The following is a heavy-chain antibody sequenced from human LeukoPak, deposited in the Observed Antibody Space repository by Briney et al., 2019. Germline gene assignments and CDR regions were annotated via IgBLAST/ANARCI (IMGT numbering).Heavy chain of an antibody. J-gene: IGHJ4*02. V-gene: IGHV4-59*12. Sequence: SETLSLTCTVSGGSISSYYWSWIRQPPGKGLEWIGYIYYSGSTNYNPSLKSRVTISVDTSKNQFSLKLSSVTVADTAVYYCARADTVVINYFDYWGQGTLVTVSS. CDR2: IYYSGST. D-gene: IGHD4-23*01. CDR3: ARADTVVINYFDY. CDR1: GGSISSYY.